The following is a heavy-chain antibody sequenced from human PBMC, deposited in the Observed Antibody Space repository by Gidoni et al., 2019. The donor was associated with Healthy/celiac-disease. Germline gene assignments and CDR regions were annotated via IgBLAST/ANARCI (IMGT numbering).Heavy chain of an antibody. D-gene: IGHD3-10*01. CDR2: ISYDGSNK. V-gene: IGHV3-30*04. J-gene: IGHJ4*02. CDR1: GFTFSSYA. CDR3: ARDDLVRGVISSFLDY. Sequence: QVQLVESGGGVVQPGRSLRLSCAASGFTFSSYAMHWVRQAPGKGLEWVAVISYDGSNKYYADSVKGRFTISRDNSKNTLYLQMNSLRAEDTAVYYCARDDLVRGVISSFLDYWGQGTLVTVSS.